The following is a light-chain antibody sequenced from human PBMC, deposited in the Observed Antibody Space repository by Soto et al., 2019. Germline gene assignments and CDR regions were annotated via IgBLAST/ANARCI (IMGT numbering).Light chain of an antibody. CDR3: MHALQTPYT. V-gene: IGKV2-28*01. J-gene: IGKJ2*01. CDR2: LGS. Sequence: DIVMTQSPLSLPVTPGDPASISCRARQSLLHSNGYNYLDWYLQKPGQSPQLRIYLGSNRASGVTHTFSGSRYGTDFTLKISSVEAEDVGIYYCMHALQTPYTFGQGTQMDIK. CDR1: QSLLHSNGYNY.